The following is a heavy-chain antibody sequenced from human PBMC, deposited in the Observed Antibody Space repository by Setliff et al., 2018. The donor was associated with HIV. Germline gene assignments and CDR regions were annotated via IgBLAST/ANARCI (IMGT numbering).Heavy chain of an antibody. CDR3: AREGKTAMVTKYFDY. D-gene: IGHD5-18*01. V-gene: IGHV1-2*06. Sequence: WASVKVSCKASGYTFTGYFIHWVRQAPGQGLEWMGRINPNTGDTNYAQKFQDRVTMTRDTSINTAYMELSRLRSDDTAVYYCAREGKTAMVTKYFDYWGQGTMVTVSS. J-gene: IGHJ4*02. CDR2: INPNTGDT. CDR1: GYTFTGYF.